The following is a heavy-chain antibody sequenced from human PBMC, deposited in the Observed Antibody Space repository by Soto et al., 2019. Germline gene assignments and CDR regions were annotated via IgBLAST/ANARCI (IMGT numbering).Heavy chain of an antibody. D-gene: IGHD3-3*01. CDR1: GVSISSYY. CDR2: IYYSGST. CDR3: ARGSFDYDFWSGYYCLDY. Sequence: SETLSLTCTVSGVSISSYYWSWIRQPPGKGLEWIGYIYYSGSTNYNPSLKSRVTISVDTSKNQFSLKLSSVTAADTAVYYCARGSFDYDFWSGYYCLDYWGQGTLVTVSS. J-gene: IGHJ4*02. V-gene: IGHV4-59*01.